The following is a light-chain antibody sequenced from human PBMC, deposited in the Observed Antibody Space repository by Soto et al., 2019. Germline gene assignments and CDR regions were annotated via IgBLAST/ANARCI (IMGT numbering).Light chain of an antibody. CDR2: AAS. CDR1: QSISSY. V-gene: IGKV1-39*01. J-gene: IGKJ1*01. CDR3: QQSYSTPPT. Sequence: DIQMTQSPSSLSASVGDIVTITCRASQSISSYLNWYQQKPGKAPKLLIYAASSLQSGVPSRFSGSGSGTDFTLTISSLQPEDFATYYCQQSYSTPPTFGQGTKVDIK.